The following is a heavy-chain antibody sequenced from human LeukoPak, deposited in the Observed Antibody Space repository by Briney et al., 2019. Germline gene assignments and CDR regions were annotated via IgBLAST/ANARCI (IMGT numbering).Heavy chain of an antibody. J-gene: IGHJ4*02. CDR2: ISGSGGST. CDR3: AKDPESLVVVVLDY. V-gene: IGHV3-23*01. Sequence: GGSLRLSCAASGFTFSSYAMSWVRQAPGKGLEWVSAISGSGGSTYYADSVKGRFTISRDNSKNTMYLQMNSLRAEDTAVYYCAKDPESLVVVVLDYWGQGTLVTVSS. D-gene: IGHD3-22*01. CDR1: GFTFSSYA.